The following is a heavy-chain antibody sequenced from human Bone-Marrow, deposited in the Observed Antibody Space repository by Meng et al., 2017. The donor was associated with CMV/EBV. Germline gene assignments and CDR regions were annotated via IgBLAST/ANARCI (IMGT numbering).Heavy chain of an antibody. J-gene: IGHJ4*02. CDR1: GYTFTSYY. CDR2: INPSGGST. Sequence: ASVKVSCKASGYTFTSYYMHWVRQAPGQGLEWMGIINPSGGSTSYAQKFQGRVTMTRDTSTSTVYMELSSLRSEDTAVYYCATSYSSSWCGMTNDYWGQGTLVTASS. D-gene: IGHD6-13*01. CDR3: ATSYSSSWCGMTNDY. V-gene: IGHV1-46*01.